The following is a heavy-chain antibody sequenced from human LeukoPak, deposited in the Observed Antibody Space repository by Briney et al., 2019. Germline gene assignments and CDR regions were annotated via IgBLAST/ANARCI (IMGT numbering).Heavy chain of an antibody. D-gene: IGHD2-8*02. CDR2: IYHSGST. V-gene: IGHV4-38-2*01. J-gene: IGHJ5*02. CDR3: AGVSTGWFDP. Sequence: SETLSLTCAVSGYSISSGYYWGWIRQPPGKGLEWIGSIYHSGSTYYNPSLKSRVTISVDTSKNQFSLKLSSVTAADTAVYYCAGVSTGWFDPWGQGTLVTVSS. CDR1: GYSISSGYY.